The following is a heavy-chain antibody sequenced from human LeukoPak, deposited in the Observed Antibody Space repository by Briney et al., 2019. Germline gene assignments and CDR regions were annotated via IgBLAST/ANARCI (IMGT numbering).Heavy chain of an antibody. CDR2: ISGSGGST. D-gene: IGHD5-18*01. CDR3: ARDFRLDTAMVVVDY. V-gene: IGHV3-23*01. Sequence: PGGSLRLSCAASGFTFSSYGMSWVRQAPGKGLEWVSAISGSGGSTYYADSVKGRFTISRDNSKNTLYLQMNSLRAEDTAVYYCARDFRLDTAMVVVDYWGQGTLVTVSS. J-gene: IGHJ4*02. CDR1: GFTFSSYG.